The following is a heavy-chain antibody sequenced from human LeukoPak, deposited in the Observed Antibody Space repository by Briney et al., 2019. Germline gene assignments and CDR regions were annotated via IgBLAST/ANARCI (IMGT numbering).Heavy chain of an antibody. Sequence: SETLSLTCTVSGGSINSNGYYWSWVRQHPGKCLEWIGYIYNSGGTYYNPSLKSRLTTSVDTSKNQFSLKLSSVTAADTAVYFFSSGRRHTIYQFDYWGQGTLVTVSS. J-gene: IGHJ4*02. CDR3: SSGRRHTIYQFDY. V-gene: IGHV4-31*03. CDR2: IYNSGGT. CDR1: GGSINSNGYY. D-gene: IGHD3-9*01.